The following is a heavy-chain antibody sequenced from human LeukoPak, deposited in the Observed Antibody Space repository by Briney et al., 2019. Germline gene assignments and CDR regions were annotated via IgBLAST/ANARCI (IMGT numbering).Heavy chain of an antibody. CDR2: INHSGST. V-gene: IGHV4-34*01. CDR3: ARGWAFQTIKYFDY. Sequence: SETLSLTCTVSGGSISSYYWSWIRQPPGKGLEWIGEINHSGSTNYNPSLKSRVTISVDTSKNQFSLKLSSVTAADTAVYYCARGWAFQTIKYFDYWGQGTLVTVSS. J-gene: IGHJ4*02. CDR1: GGSISSYY.